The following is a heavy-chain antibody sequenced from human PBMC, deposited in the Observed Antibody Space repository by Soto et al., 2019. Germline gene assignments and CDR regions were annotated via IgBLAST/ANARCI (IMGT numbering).Heavy chain of an antibody. Sequence: GASVKVSCKASGYTFTSYGISWVRQAPGQGLEWMGWISAYNGNTNYAQKLQGRVTMTTDTSTSTAYMELRSLRSDDTAVYYCARVRGEGVGVVPAAKGPMPHYYCYYMDVWGKGTTVTVSS. J-gene: IGHJ6*03. CDR1: GYTFTSYG. D-gene: IGHD2-2*01. V-gene: IGHV1-18*01. CDR2: ISAYNGNT. CDR3: ARVRGEGVGVVPAAKGPMPHYYCYYMDV.